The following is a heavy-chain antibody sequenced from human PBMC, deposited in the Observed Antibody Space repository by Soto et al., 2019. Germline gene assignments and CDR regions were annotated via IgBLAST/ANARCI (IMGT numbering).Heavy chain of an antibody. J-gene: IGHJ4*02. V-gene: IGHV2-5*02. CDR1: GFSLSTNGVG. CDR3: AHRLCDSSCYWDVGFFDS. CDR2: IYWDNDK. D-gene: IGHD3-22*01. Sequence: ESGPTQLKPTQTLTLTCTFSGFSLSTNGVGVGWIRQPPGKALECLALIYWDNDKRYSPSLKSRLSVSKDTSRNQVVLTMTNMDPGDTGTYYCAHRLCDSSCYWDVGFFDSWGQGILVTVSS.